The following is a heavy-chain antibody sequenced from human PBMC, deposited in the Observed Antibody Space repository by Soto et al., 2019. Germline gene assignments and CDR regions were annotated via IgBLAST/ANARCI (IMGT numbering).Heavy chain of an antibody. CDR1: RFTFSSYG. D-gene: IGHD2-15*01. CDR3: AKDWSEVVAYLDY. CDR2: ISYDGSNK. Sequence: GGSLRLSCAASRFTFSSYGMHRVRQAPGKGLEWVAVISYDGSNKYYADSVKGRFTISRDNSKNTLYLQMNSLRAKDTAVYYCAKDWSEVVAYLDYWGQEALVAVSS. V-gene: IGHV3-30*18. J-gene: IGHJ4*02.